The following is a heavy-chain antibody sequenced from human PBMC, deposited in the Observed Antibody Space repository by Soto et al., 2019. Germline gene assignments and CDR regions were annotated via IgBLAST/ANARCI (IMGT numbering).Heavy chain of an antibody. Sequence: QVQLVQSGAEVKKPGSSVKVSCKASGGTFSSYAISWVRQAPGQGLGWMGGIIPIFGTANYAQKFQGRVTITADESTSTAYMELSSLRSEDTAVYYCARGIDYYDSSPLSLDYWGQGTLVTVSS. CDR1: GGTFSSYA. CDR3: ARGIDYYDSSPLSLDY. V-gene: IGHV1-69*01. CDR2: IIPIFGTA. J-gene: IGHJ4*02. D-gene: IGHD3-22*01.